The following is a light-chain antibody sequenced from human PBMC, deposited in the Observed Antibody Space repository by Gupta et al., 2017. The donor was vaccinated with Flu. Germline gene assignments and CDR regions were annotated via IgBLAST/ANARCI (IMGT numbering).Light chain of an antibody. CDR3: QQYGSSPRT. CDR1: ESVSSSY. V-gene: IGKV3-20*01. CDR2: CAS. J-gene: IGKJ1*01. Sequence: EIVFTQSPGTLSLSPGERATLSCRASESVSSSYLAWYQQKPGQAPRLLIYCASSRATGIPDRFSGSGSGTDFTLTISRLEPEDFAVYYCQQYGSSPRTFGQGTKVEIK.